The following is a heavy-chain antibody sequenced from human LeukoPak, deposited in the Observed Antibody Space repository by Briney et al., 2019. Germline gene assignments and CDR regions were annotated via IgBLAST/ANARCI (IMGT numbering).Heavy chain of an antibody. J-gene: IGHJ4*02. D-gene: IGHD3-10*01. CDR2: IKQDGGQK. CDR1: GFTFSSYV. V-gene: IGHV3-7*01. CDR3: ARDPDLFMGVNFDS. Sequence: GGSLRLSCAASGFTFSSYVMHWVRQAPGKGLEWVANIKQDGGQKYYADSVKGRFTISRDNAKNSLYLQMNSLRAEDTAVYYCARDPDLFMGVNFDSWGQGTLVTVSS.